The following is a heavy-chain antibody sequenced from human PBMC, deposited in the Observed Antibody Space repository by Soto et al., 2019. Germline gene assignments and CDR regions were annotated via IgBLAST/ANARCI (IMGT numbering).Heavy chain of an antibody. CDR1: GFTFSSYA. V-gene: IGHV3-30-3*01. CDR3: AGGIGSGWYLFYYYGMDV. CDR2: ISYDGSNK. Sequence: GGSLRLSCAASGFTFSSYAMHWVRQAPGKGLEWVAVISYDGSNKYYADSVKGRFTISRDNSKNTLYLQMNSLRAEDTAVYYCAGGIGSGWYLFYYYGMDVWGQGTTVTVSS. D-gene: IGHD6-19*01. J-gene: IGHJ6*02.